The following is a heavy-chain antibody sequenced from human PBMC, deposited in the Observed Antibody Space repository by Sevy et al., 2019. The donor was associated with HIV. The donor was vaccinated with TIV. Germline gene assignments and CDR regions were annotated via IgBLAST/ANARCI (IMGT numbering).Heavy chain of an antibody. J-gene: IGHJ1*01. V-gene: IGHV3-30-3*01. CDR3: ALERLSSAVAEYFHN. D-gene: IGHD1-1*01. CDR1: GFTFNFFS. Sequence: GGFLRLSCAASGFTFNFFSMHWVRQAPGKGLEWVATISFDGSNEHYADSVKDRFTISRDNSKNSLFLHMNSLRADDSAVYYCALERLSSAVAEYFHNWGQGTLVTVSS. CDR2: ISFDGSNE.